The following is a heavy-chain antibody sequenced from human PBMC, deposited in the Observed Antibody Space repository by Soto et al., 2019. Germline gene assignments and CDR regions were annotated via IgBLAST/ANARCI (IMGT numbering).Heavy chain of an antibody. V-gene: IGHV1-18*01. Sequence: QVQLVQSVAEVKKPGASVKVSCKTSGYTFRNYGITWVRQAPGQGLEWMGWLSAYTGDTNYAQSLQGRVTMTTDTSTNIAYMELRSLRSDDTAVYYCARVMSRYGSSSLLYWGQGTLVTVSS. CDR3: ARVMSRYGSSSLLY. CDR2: LSAYTGDT. J-gene: IGHJ4*02. D-gene: IGHD6-13*01. CDR1: GYTFRNYG.